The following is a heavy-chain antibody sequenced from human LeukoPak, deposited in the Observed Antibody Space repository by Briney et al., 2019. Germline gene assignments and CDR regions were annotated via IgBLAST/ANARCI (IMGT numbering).Heavy chain of an antibody. V-gene: IGHV4-39*01. J-gene: IGHJ4*02. Sequence: SETLSLTCTVSGGSLSSTSYFWGWIRHPPGKGLEWIGTIYYSGSTNNPSLKSRVTISVDTSKKQFSLKLSSVTAADSAVYYCASLDLRQSYYVDYWGQGTLVTVS. CDR1: GGSLSSTSYF. D-gene: IGHD3-10*01. CDR3: ASLDLRQSYYVDY. CDR2: IYYSGST.